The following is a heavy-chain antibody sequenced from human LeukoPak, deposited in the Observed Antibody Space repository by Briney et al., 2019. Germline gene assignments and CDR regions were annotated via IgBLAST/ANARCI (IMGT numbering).Heavy chain of an antibody. Sequence: KTSETLSLTCTVSGGSISSYYWSWIRQPPGKGLEWIGYIYYSGSTNYNPSLKSRVTISVDTSKNQFSLKLSSVTAADTAVYYCARLSYGSGSHLDYWGQGTLVTVSS. D-gene: IGHD3-10*01. V-gene: IGHV4-59*12. CDR2: IYYSGST. J-gene: IGHJ4*02. CDR1: GGSISSYY. CDR3: ARLSYGSGSHLDY.